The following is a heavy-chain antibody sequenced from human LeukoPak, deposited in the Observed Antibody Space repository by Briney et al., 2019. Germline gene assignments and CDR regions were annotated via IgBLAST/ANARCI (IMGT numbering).Heavy chain of an antibody. V-gene: IGHV3-66*01. CDR1: GFTVSSNY. D-gene: IGHD6-25*01. CDR3: AKDPAAQGDAFDI. Sequence: GGSLRLSCAASGFTVSSNYMSWVRQAPGKGLEWVSVIYSGGSTYYADSVKGRFTISRDNSKNTLYLQMNSLRAEDTAVYYCAKDPAAQGDAFDIWGQGTMVTVSS. CDR2: IYSGGST. J-gene: IGHJ3*02.